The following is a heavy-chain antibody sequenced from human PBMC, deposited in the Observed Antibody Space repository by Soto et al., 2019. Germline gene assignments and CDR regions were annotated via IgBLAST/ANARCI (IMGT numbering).Heavy chain of an antibody. J-gene: IGHJ6*02. Sequence: QMQLVESGGGVVQPGESLRLSCAASGFNFNYYPMHWLRQTPGKGLAWVAVISFDGSNKFYADSVKGRFTISKDNSKNMLYLQMNSVRAEDAAVYYCARLPGALVAVLYIYPLDGREAMSDVDVWGQGTTVSVSS. CDR2: ISFDGSNK. V-gene: IGHV3-30-3*01. CDR1: GFNFNYYP. D-gene: IGHD6-19*01. CDR3: ARLPGALVAVLYIYPLDGREAMSDVDV.